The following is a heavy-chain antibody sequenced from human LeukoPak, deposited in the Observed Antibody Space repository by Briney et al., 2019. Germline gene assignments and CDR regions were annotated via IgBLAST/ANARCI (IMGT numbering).Heavy chain of an antibody. CDR3: ARGLLDDDWFDP. J-gene: IGHJ5*02. V-gene: IGHV3-21*01. CDR1: GFAFSSYS. D-gene: IGHD3-16*01. CDR2: ISSSSSYI. Sequence: GGSLRLSCAASGFAFSSYSMNWVRQAPGKGLEWVSSISSSSSYIYYADSVKGRFTISRDNAKNSLYLQMNSLRAEDTAVYYCARGLLDDDWFDPWGQGTLVTVSS.